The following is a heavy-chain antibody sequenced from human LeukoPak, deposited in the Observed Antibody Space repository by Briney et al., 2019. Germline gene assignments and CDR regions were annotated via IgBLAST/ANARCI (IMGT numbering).Heavy chain of an antibody. J-gene: IGHJ4*02. CDR3: TRRENDFWSGYDNPFFDY. V-gene: IGHV3-73*01. CDR1: GFTFSGSA. D-gene: IGHD3-3*01. CDR2: IRSKANSYAT. Sequence: AGGSLKLSCAASGFTFSGSAMHWVRPASGKGLEWVGRIRSKANSYATAYAASVKGRFTISRDDSKNTAYPQMNSLKTEDTAVYYCTRRENDFWSGYDNPFFDYWGQGTLVTVSS.